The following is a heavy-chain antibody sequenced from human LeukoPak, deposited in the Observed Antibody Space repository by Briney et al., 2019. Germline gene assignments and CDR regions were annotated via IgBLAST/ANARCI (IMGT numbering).Heavy chain of an antibody. CDR2: IYYSGST. J-gene: IGHJ6*02. CDR1: GGSISSGGCY. Sequence: SETLSLTCTVSGGSISSGGCYWSWIRQHPGKGLEWIGYIYYSGSTYYNPSLKSRVTISVDTSKNQFSLKLSSVTAADTAVYYCAREPTMVRGVIITSPYGMDVWGQGTTVTVSS. D-gene: IGHD3-10*01. V-gene: IGHV4-31*03. CDR3: AREPTMVRGVIITSPYGMDV.